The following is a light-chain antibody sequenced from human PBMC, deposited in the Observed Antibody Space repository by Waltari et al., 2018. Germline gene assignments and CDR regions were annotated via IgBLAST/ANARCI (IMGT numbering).Light chain of an antibody. CDR2: EVS. J-gene: IGLJ1*01. Sequence: QSALTQPASVSGSPGQSITISCTGTSSDVGGYKYVSWYQQHPGKAPKLMIYEVSKRPSGVSNRFSGSKSGNMASLTISGFQAEDEADYYCSSYSSSSTYVFGTGTKVTVL. V-gene: IGLV2-14*01. CDR3: SSYSSSSTYV. CDR1: SSDVGGYKY.